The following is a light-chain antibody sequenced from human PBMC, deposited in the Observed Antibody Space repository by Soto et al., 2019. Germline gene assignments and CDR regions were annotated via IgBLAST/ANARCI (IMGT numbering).Light chain of an antibody. CDR1: QSVSSN. Sequence: TQSPATLSVYAGGTVTLSCRASQSVSSNLAWYQHKPGQAPRLLIYAASTRATGIPARFSGSGSGTDFTLTISSLQSEDFAVYYCHQYHHWPPSFTFGPGTKVD. V-gene: IGKV3-15*01. J-gene: IGKJ3*01. CDR3: HQYHHWPPSFT. CDR2: AAS.